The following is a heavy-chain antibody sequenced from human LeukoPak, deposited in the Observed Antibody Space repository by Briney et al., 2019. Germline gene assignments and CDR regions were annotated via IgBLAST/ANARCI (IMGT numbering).Heavy chain of an antibody. Sequence: SETLSLTCTVSGGSISSSDYYWSWIRQPPGKGLEWIGYIYYSGSTYYNPSLKSRVTISVDTSKNQFSLKLSSVTAADTAVYYCARDKSGSVDYWGQGTLVAVSS. CDR1: GGSISSSDYY. D-gene: IGHD3-10*01. J-gene: IGHJ4*02. V-gene: IGHV4-30-4*01. CDR3: ARDKSGSVDY. CDR2: IYYSGST.